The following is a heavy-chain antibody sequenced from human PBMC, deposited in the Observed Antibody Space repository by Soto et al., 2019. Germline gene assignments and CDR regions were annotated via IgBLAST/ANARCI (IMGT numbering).Heavy chain of an antibody. J-gene: IGHJ4*02. CDR3: ATRNFDPDAYYGSGSYYYYCDR. V-gene: IGHV1-24*01. D-gene: IGHD3-10*01. CDR1: GCTLTALS. CDR2: FDPEDGET. Sequence: SLSVSCKVSGCTLTALSMHRALQSPGKEIKWMRRFDPEDGETIYAQKFQGRVTMTEDTSTDTAYMELSSLRSEDTAVYYCATRNFDPDAYYGSGSYYYYCDRWGQGTLVTASS.